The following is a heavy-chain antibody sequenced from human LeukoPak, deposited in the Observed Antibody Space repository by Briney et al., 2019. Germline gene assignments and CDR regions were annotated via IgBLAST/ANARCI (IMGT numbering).Heavy chain of an antibody. J-gene: IGHJ4*02. CDR1: GFTFSSYS. CDR2: ISSSSSYI. D-gene: IGHD4-17*01. CDR3: AREGHYGDFSFDY. V-gene: IGHV3-21*01. Sequence: GGSLRLSCAASGFTFSSYSMNWVRQAPGKGLEWVSSISSSSSYIYYADSVKGRFTISRDNAKNSLYLQMNSLRAEDTAVYYCAREGHYGDFSFDYWGQGTLVTVSP.